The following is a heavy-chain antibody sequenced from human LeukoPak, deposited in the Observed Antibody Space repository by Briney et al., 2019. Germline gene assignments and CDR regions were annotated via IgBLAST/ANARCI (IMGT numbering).Heavy chain of an antibody. J-gene: IGHJ4*02. V-gene: IGHV4-30-4*01. CDR3: YSTSGGRPH. Sequence: SETLSLTCTVSGGSISNGDYYWSWIRQPPGKGLEWIGYIYYSGSTYYNPSLKSRVTISEDTSKNQFSLKVNSVTAEDTAVYYCYSTSGGRPHWGQGTLVTVSS. CDR2: IYYSGST. D-gene: IGHD6-13*01. CDR1: GGSISNGDYY.